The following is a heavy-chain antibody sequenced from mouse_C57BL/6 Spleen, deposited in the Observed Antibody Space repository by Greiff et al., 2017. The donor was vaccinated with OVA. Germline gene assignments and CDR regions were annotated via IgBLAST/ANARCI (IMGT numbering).Heavy chain of an antibody. D-gene: IGHD2-4*01. J-gene: IGHJ2*01. CDR2: INPNNGGT. Sequence: EVKLQQSGPELVKPGASVKISCKASGYTFTDYYMNWVKQSHGKSLEWIGDINPNNGGTSYNQKFKGKATLTVDKSSSTAYMELRSLTSEDSAVYYCARSYDCFDYWGQGTTLTVSS. CDR1: GYTFTDYY. CDR3: ARSYDCFDY. V-gene: IGHV1-26*01.